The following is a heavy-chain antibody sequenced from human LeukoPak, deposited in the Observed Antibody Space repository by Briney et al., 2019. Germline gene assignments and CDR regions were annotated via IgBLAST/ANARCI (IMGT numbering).Heavy chain of an antibody. D-gene: IGHD3-22*01. CDR2: IKQDGSEK. V-gene: IGHV3-7*01. CDR3: ARVGIEYYYDSSGYYSGGAFDI. CDR1: GFTFSSYE. J-gene: IGHJ3*02. Sequence: PGGSLRLSCAASGFTFSSYEMNWVRQAPGKGLEWVANIKQDGSEKYYVDSVKGRFTISRDNAKNSLYLQMNSLRAEDTAVYYCARVGIEYYYDSSGYYSGGAFDIWGQGTMVTVSS.